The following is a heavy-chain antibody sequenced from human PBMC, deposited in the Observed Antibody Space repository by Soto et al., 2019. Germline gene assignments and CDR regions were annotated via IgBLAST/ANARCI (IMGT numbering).Heavy chain of an antibody. CDR2: ISTYNGDT. CDR3: AREGSRPYYYYGMDV. V-gene: IGHV1-18*01. D-gene: IGHD2-15*01. CDR1: GYSFTTYG. Sequence: QVQLVQSGAEVKKPGASVKVSCKASGYSFTTYGIAWVRQAPGQGLEWMGWISTYNGDTDYAQNLQGRVIMTTDTSTTTAYMELRSLRSDDTAVHYCAREGSRPYYYYGMDVWGQGTTVSVSS. J-gene: IGHJ6*02.